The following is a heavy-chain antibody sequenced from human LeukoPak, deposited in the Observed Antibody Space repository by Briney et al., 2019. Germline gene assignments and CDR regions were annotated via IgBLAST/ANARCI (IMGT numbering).Heavy chain of an antibody. CDR1: GCSRSDRSMR. CDR2: IDWDDKK. V-gene: IGHV2-70*04. Sequence: ESGPALVKPTQTLTLTCTFSGCSRSDRSMRWSWIRLPPGKALEWLGRIDWDDKKYYSTALKTRLTISKGTSKNQVILTMTNMDPVDTATYYCARGGGTYDYFDYWGQGTLVTVSS. D-gene: IGHD4-17*01. J-gene: IGHJ4*02. CDR3: ARGGGTYDYFDY.